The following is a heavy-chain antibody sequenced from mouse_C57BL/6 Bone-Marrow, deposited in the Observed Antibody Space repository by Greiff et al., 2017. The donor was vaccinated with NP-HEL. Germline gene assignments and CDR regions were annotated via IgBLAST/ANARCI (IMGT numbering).Heavy chain of an antibody. CDR3: ARRGWDVGYFDV. V-gene: IGHV1-52*01. CDR2: IDPSDSET. Sequence: QVQLKQPGAELVRPGSSVKLSCKASGYTFTSYWMHWVKQRPIQGLEWIGNIDPSDSETPYNQKFKDKATLTVDKSSSTAYMQLSSLTSEDSAVYYCARRGWDVGYFDVWGTGTTVTVSS. CDR1: GYTFTSYW. J-gene: IGHJ1*03. D-gene: IGHD4-1*01.